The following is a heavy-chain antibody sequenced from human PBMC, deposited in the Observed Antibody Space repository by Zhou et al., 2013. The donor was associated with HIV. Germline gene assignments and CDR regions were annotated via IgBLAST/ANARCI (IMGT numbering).Heavy chain of an antibody. CDR1: GGTFTSYT. D-gene: IGHD7-27*01. Sequence: QVQLVQSGAEVKKPGSSVKVSCKASGGTFTSYTISWVRQAPGQGLEWMGGFIPIFGTANYAQKFQGRVTITTDESTSTAYMELSSLRSEDTAVYYCARSRRDTYLQSITGDTRGAFDIWGQGTMVTVSS. CDR3: ARSRRDTYLQSITGDTRGAFDI. V-gene: IGHV1-69*05. J-gene: IGHJ3*02. CDR2: FIPIFGTA.